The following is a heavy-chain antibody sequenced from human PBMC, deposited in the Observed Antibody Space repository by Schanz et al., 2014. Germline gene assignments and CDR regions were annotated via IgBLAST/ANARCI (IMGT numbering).Heavy chain of an antibody. CDR2: IFFSGST. J-gene: IGHJ6*02. Sequence: QVQLQESGPGLVKPSETLSLTCTVSGVSIGGYYWSWIRQPPGKGLEWIGYIFFSGSTPYNPSFNGRGTIPEEIPRNRSPRTLRSVTAADTAVYYCARLGVGDKAYYYYGTDVWGQGTTVLVSS. CDR3: ARLGVGDKAYYYYGTDV. CDR1: GVSIGGYY. V-gene: IGHV4-59*08. D-gene: IGHD1-26*01.